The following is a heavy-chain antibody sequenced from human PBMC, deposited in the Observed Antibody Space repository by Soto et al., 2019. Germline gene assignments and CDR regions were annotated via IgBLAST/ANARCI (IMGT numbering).Heavy chain of an antibody. D-gene: IGHD3-3*01. Sequence: GGSLRLSCAASGFTFSSYWMSWVRQAPGKGLEWVANIKQDGSEKYYVDSVKGRFTISRDNAKNSLYLQMNSLRAEDTAVYYCARDSGRLRFLEWLPGGYMDVWGKGTTVTVSS. CDR2: IKQDGSEK. J-gene: IGHJ6*03. CDR3: ARDSGRLRFLEWLPGGYMDV. CDR1: GFTFSSYW. V-gene: IGHV3-7*01.